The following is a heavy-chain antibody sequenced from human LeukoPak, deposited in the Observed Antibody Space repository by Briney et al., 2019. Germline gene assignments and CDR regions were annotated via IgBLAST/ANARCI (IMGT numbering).Heavy chain of an antibody. J-gene: IGHJ4*02. CDR1: GFTFSSYW. CDR3: VREDIGEIAAAKSHFDY. V-gene: IGHV3-7*01. D-gene: IGHD6-13*01. Sequence: GGSLRLSCAASGFTFSSYWMSWVRQAPGKALEWVANIRQDGIDKYYVDSVKGRFTISRDNAQNSLYLQMNSLRAEDTAVYYCVREDIGEIAAAKSHFDYWGQGTLVTVSS. CDR2: IRQDGIDK.